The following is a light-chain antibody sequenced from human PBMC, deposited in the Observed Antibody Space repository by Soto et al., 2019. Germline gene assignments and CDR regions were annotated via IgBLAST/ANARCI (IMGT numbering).Light chain of an antibody. CDR3: SSYSSSILV. J-gene: IGLJ1*01. V-gene: IGLV2-14*01. Sequence: QSALTQPASVSGSPGQSITIACTGTSSDVGGYKYVSWYQHHPGKAPKLMIYEVSNRPSGVSNRFSGSKSGNTASLTISGLQAEDEADYYCSSYSSSILVFGTGTKGTVL. CDR2: EVS. CDR1: SSDVGGYKY.